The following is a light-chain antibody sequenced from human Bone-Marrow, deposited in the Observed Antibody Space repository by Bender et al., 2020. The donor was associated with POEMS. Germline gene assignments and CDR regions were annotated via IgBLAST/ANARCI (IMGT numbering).Light chain of an antibody. CDR2: DVT. J-gene: IGLJ1*01. V-gene: IGLV2-11*01. CDR1: SSDVGTFNF. Sequence: QSALTQPPSASGSPGQSVTISCTGTSSDVGTFNFVSWYQQHPGRAPKLVVYDVTKRPSGVPDRFSGSKSGDTASLTISGLQAEDAADYYCCSHAGSFTYVFGSGTKVTVL. CDR3: CSHAGSFTYV.